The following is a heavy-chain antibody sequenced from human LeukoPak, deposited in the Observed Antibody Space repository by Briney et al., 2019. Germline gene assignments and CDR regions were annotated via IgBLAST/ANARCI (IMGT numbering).Heavy chain of an antibody. CDR1: GFTVSSNY. CDR2: IYSGGST. Sequence: PGGSLRLSRAASGFTVSSNYMSWVRQAPGKGLEWVSVIYSGGSTYYADSVKGRFTISRDNSKNTLYLQMNSLRAEDTAVYYCAREESSPHYYDSSGPMDVWGKGTTVTVSS. V-gene: IGHV3-53*01. D-gene: IGHD3-22*01. J-gene: IGHJ6*04. CDR3: AREESSPHYYDSSGPMDV.